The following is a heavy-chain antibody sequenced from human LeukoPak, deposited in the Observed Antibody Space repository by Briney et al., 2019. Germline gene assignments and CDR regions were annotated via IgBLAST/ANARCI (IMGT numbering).Heavy chain of an antibody. V-gene: IGHV3-30-3*01. J-gene: IGHJ4*02. D-gene: IGHD6-13*01. CDR1: GFTFSSYA. CDR3: AKDRGTLSGISSWLPDYYFDY. CDR2: ISYDGSNK. Sequence: GRSLRLSCAASGFTFSSYAMHWVRQAPGKGLEWVAVISYDGSNKYYADSVKGRFTISRDNSKNTLYLQMNSLRAEDTAVYYCAKDRGTLSGISSWLPDYYFDYWGQGTLVTVSS.